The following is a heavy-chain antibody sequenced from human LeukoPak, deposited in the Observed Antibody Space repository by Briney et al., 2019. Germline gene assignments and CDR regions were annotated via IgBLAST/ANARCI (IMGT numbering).Heavy chain of an antibody. CDR1: GFTFSSYA. D-gene: IGHD5-18*01. J-gene: IGHJ4*02. V-gene: IGHV3-23*01. CDR3: AKDEPYSYGYVGLFDY. Sequence: QTGGSLRLSCAASGFTFSSYAMSWVRQAPGKGLEWVSAISGSGGSTYYADSVKGRFTISRDNSKNTLYLQMNSLRAEDTAVYYCAKDEPYSYGYVGLFDYWGQGTLVTVSS. CDR2: ISGSGGST.